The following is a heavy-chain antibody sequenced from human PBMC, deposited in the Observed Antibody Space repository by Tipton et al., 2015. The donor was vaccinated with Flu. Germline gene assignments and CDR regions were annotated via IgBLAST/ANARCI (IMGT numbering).Heavy chain of an antibody. CDR1: GYSIRSGYY. J-gene: IGHJ3*02. V-gene: IGHV4-38-2*02. Sequence: TLSLTCAVSGYSIRSGYYWAWIRQTPGKGLEWIGSKYYTGTTYYNPSLLSRVTISADTSKNQFSLKLTSVTAADTAIYYCARDNSGRLLHREDDAFDIWGQGTMVAVSS. D-gene: IGHD3-10*01. CDR2: KYYTGTT. CDR3: ARDNSGRLLHREDDAFDI.